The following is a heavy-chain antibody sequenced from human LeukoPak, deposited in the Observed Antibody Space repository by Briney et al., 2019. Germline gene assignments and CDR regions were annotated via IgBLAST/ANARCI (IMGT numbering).Heavy chain of an antibody. D-gene: IGHD2-2*01. CDR1: GGSISSYF. J-gene: IGHJ2*01. CDR3: ARDARYCSSTNCYVPYWYFDL. Sequence: KAAETLSLTCTVSGGSISSYFWSWMRQPRGKGLEWSGYIYYRGSTNYNPSLKSRVTISVDTSKNQFSLKLSSVTAADTAVYYCARDARYCSSTNCYVPYWYFDLWGRGTLVTVSS. V-gene: IGHV4-59*01. CDR2: IYYRGST.